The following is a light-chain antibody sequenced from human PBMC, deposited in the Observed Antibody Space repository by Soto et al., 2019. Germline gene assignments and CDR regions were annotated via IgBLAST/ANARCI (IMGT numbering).Light chain of an antibody. V-gene: IGLV6-57*03. J-gene: IGLJ3*02. CDR1: SGSFASNY. Sequence: NFMLTQPHSVSESPGKTVTISCTRSSGSFASNYVQWYQQRPGSAPTTVIYEDNQRPSGVPDRFSGSIDSSSNSASLTISGLRAEDEADYYCQSYDNTPGAVFGGGTKVTVL. CDR2: EDN. CDR3: QSYDNTPGAV.